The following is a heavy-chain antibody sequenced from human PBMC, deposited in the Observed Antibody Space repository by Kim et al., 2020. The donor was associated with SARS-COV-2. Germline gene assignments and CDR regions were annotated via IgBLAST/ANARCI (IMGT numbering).Heavy chain of an antibody. D-gene: IGHD6-25*01. J-gene: IGHJ5*01. V-gene: IGHV3-48*02. CDR3: AKDDDSSGSDGDAQET. CDR1: GFTVSSYN. CDR2: INSSSSTK. Sequence: GGSLRLSCAASGFTVSSYNMNWVRQAPGKGLEWVSYINSSSSTKYSAASVKGRTISRNNNTNTLHLLQINILTDDTAAEYYSAKDDDSSGSDGDAQETWG.